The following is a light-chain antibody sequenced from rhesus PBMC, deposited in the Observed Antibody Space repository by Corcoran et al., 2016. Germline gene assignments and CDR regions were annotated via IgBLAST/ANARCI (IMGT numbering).Light chain of an antibody. CDR1: QGISSW. CDR3: LQYSSSPPT. CDR2: VAS. Sequence: DIQMTQSPSSLSASVGDKVTITCRASQGISSWLAWYQQKAGKAPNLLIYVASSLQSGVPARVNGSGSGTDFTLTISSLQPEDFATYYCLQYSSSPPTFGQGTKVEIK. J-gene: IGKJ1*01. V-gene: IGKV1-22*01.